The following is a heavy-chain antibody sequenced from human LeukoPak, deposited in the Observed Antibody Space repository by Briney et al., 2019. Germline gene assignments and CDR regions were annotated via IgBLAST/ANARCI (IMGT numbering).Heavy chain of an antibody. D-gene: IGHD2-21*02. V-gene: IGHV4-39*01. J-gene: IGHJ4*02. CDR1: DGSITRSSYY. Sequence: SETLSHTCTVSDGSITRSSYYWGWIRQTPGEGLDWIGSIYYTGIAYYNPSLQGRVTMSVDTSKNQFSLKLNSVTVADTAVYYCARLRVTTGFDYWDQGIPVTVSS. CDR3: ARLRVTTGFDY. CDR2: IYYTGIA.